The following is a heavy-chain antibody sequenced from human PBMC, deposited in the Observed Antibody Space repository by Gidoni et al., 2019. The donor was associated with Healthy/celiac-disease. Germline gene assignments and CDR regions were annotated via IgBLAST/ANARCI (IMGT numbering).Heavy chain of an antibody. D-gene: IGHD6-19*01. CDR2: IYSGGST. CDR3: ARDPAIGWYDY. V-gene: IGHV3-53*01. J-gene: IGHJ4*02. Sequence: EVQLVESGGGLIQPVGSLRLSCAASGFTVSSNYMSWVRQAPGKGLEWVSVIYSGGSTYYADSVKVRFTISRDNSKNTLYRQMNSLREEDTAVYYCARDPAIGWYDYWGQGTLVTVSS. CDR1: GFTVSSNY.